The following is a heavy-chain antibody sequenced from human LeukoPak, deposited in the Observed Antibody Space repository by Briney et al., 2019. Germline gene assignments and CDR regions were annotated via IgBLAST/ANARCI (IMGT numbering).Heavy chain of an antibody. CDR3: ARGPYCSSTSCYDPTDFDY. V-gene: IGHV1-18*01. CDR1: GYTFTSYG. CDR2: ISAYNGNT. Sequence: ASVKVSCKASGYTFTSYGISWVRQAPGQGLEWMGWISAYNGNTNYAQKLQGRATMTTDTSTSTAYMELRSLRSDDTAVYYCARGPYCSSTSCYDPTDFDYWGQGTLVTVSS. D-gene: IGHD2-2*01. J-gene: IGHJ4*02.